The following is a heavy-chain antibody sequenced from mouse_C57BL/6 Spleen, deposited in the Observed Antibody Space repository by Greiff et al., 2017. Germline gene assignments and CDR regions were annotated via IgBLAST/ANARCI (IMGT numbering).Heavy chain of an antibody. V-gene: IGHV1-59*01. Sequence: QVQLQQPGAELVRPGTSVKLSCKASGYTFTSYWMHWVKQRPGQGLEWIGVIDPSDSYTNYNQKFKGKATLTVDTSSSTAYMQLSSLTSEDSAVYYCAIYYYGSSYIAYWGQGTLVTVSA. CDR2: IDPSDSYT. D-gene: IGHD1-1*01. CDR1: GYTFTSYW. CDR3: AIYYYGSSYIAY. J-gene: IGHJ3*01.